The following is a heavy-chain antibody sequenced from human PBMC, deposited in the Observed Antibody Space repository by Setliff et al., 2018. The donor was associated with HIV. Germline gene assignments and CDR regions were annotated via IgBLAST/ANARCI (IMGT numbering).Heavy chain of an antibody. Sequence: PSETLSLTCTVSGGSISSSSYYWGWIRQPPGKGLEWIGSLYYSGSTYYNPSLRSRVTISGDMSKKQFSLKLSSVTVADTAVYYCARGQHSSTWGALFDYWGQGTLVTVSS. CDR1: GGSISSSSYY. CDR2: LYYSGST. CDR3: ARGQHSSTWGALFDY. J-gene: IGHJ4*02. D-gene: IGHD6-13*01. V-gene: IGHV4-39*07.